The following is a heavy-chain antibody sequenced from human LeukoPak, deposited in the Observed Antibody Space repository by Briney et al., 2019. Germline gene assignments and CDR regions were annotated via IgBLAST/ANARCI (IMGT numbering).Heavy chain of an antibody. Sequence: ETLSLTCAVSGGSISSGGYSWSWIRQPPGKGLEWVSAISGSGGSTYYADSVKGRFTISRDNSKNTLYLQMNSLRAEDTAVYYCAKDGPQRYFDARWYFDYWGQGTLVTVSS. D-gene: IGHD3-9*01. V-gene: IGHV3-23*01. CDR2: ISGSGGST. CDR1: GGSISSGGYS. J-gene: IGHJ4*02. CDR3: AKDGPQRYFDARWYFDY.